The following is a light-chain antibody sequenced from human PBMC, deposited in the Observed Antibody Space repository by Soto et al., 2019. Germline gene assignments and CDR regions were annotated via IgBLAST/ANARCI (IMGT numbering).Light chain of an antibody. Sequence: EIVMTTAPGTLSVSPGERATLSCRASQSVNSNLAWYQQKPGQSPRLLIYDAATRATDIPARFSGSGSGTKFTLTISSLQSADFAVYYCQQHNAWPRRFGQGTKV. CDR3: QQHNAWPRR. J-gene: IGKJ1*01. V-gene: IGKV3-15*01. CDR2: DAA. CDR1: QSVNSN.